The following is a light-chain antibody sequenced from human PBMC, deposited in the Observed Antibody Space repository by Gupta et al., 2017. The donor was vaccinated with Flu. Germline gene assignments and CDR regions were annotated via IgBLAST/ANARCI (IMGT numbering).Light chain of an antibody. CDR1: QDSSNY. J-gene: IGKJ4*01. Sequence: DIQLTQSPSFLSASVGDRVTITCRASQDSSNYFAWYQQNSGKAPKLLIYDASTVQSGVPSRFSGSGSGTEFTLTISGRQPEDFATYYCQQLNSSPITFGWGTKVEIK. CDR3: QQLNSSPIT. V-gene: IGKV1-9*01. CDR2: DAS.